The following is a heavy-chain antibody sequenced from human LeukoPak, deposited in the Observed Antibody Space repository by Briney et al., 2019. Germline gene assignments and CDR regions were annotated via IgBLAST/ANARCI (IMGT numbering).Heavy chain of an antibody. Sequence: GGSLRLSCAASGFTFSSYAMHWVRQAPGKGLEWVSSISSSSSYIYYADSVKGRFTISRDNAKNSLYLQMNSLRAEDTAVYYCARGIEEYYYDSSGYYHYDYWGQGTLVTVSS. V-gene: IGHV3-21*01. CDR3: ARGIEEYYYDSSGYYHYDY. CDR2: ISSSSSYI. CDR1: GFTFSSYA. D-gene: IGHD3-22*01. J-gene: IGHJ4*02.